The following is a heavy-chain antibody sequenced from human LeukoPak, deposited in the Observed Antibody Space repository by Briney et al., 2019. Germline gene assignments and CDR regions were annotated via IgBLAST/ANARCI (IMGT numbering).Heavy chain of an antibody. CDR3: ARGRVLHAINFDY. CDR2: IYYSGST. J-gene: IGHJ4*02. D-gene: IGHD2-8*02. Sequence: PSETLSLTCTVSGGSISSYYWSWIRQPPGKGLEWIGYIYYSGSTNYNPSLKSRVTISVGTSKNQFSLKLSSVTAADTAVYYCARGRVLHAINFDYWGQGTLVTVSS. V-gene: IGHV4-59*01. CDR1: GGSISSYY.